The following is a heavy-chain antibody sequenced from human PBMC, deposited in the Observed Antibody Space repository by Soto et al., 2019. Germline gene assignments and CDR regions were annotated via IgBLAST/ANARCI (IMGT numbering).Heavy chain of an antibody. V-gene: IGHV5-10-1*01. CDR3: ASHRPDSFCSACSCYDRYYYGLDV. CDR1: AYSFTSHW. J-gene: IGHJ6*01. Sequence: PGESLKISCKGSAYSFTSHWISWVRQMPGKGLEWMGKIDPSDSYTNYSPSFQGHVNISADKSISTAYLQWSSLKASDTAMYYCASHRPDSFCSACSCYDRYYYGLDVWGQGTTVTVSS. D-gene: IGHD2-15*01. CDR2: IDPSDSYT.